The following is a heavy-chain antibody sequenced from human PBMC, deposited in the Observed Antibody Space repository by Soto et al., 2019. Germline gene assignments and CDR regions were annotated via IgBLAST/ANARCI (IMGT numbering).Heavy chain of an antibody. CDR1: GESFSGYY. V-gene: IGHV4-34*12. J-gene: IGHJ4*02. D-gene: IGHD4-17*01. CDR3: ARYYGDYKNYFDY. CDR2: IFYSGTT. Sequence: SETLSLTCAVYGESFSGYYWNWIRQPPGKGLELIGSIFYSGTTYNNPSLNSRVTLSVDTSKNQFSLKLNSVTAADTAVYYCARYYGDYKNYFDYWGQGTLVTVSS.